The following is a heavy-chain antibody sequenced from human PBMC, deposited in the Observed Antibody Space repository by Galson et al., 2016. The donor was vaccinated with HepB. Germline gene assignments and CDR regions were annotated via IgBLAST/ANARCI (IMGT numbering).Heavy chain of an antibody. CDR3: AIIMTTPGAFDY. CDR1: GYTFTSCN. D-gene: IGHD3-16*01. J-gene: IGHJ4*02. CDR2: INPDGGGT. Sequence: SVKVYCKASGYTFTSCNVHWVRQAPGQGLEWMGFINPDGGGTAYAQKFRGRVTMTRDTSTSTVYMELSSLTSEDTAVYYCAIIMTTPGAFDYRGQGTLVTVSS. V-gene: IGHV1-46*03.